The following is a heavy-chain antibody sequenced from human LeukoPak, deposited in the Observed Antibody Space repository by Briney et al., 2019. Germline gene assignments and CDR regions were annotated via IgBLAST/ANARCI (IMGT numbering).Heavy chain of an antibody. Sequence: SETLSLTCTVSDGSISSGYYFWGWIRQPPGKGLEWIGSIYYSGSTYYNPSLRSRVTISVDTSKNHFSLKLSSVTAADTAVYYCARQGRLRIAVGNWFDPWGQGTLVTVSS. CDR3: ARQGRLRIAVGNWFDP. D-gene: IGHD6-19*01. CDR1: DGSISSGYYF. CDR2: IYYSGST. J-gene: IGHJ5*02. V-gene: IGHV4-39*01.